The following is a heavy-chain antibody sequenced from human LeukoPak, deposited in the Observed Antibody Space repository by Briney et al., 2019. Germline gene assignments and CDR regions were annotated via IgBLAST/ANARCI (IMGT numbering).Heavy chain of an antibody. V-gene: IGHV3-53*04. CDR1: GFTVSSNY. CDR2: IYSGGST. Sequence: GGSLRLSCAASGFTVSSNYMSWVRQAPGKGLEWVSVIYSGGSTYYADSVKGRFTISRHNSKNTLYLQMNSLRAEDTAVYYCARTRQTYYYESSGYYYGLDNWGQGTLATVSS. D-gene: IGHD3-22*01. J-gene: IGHJ4*02. CDR3: ARTRQTYYYESSGYYYGLDN.